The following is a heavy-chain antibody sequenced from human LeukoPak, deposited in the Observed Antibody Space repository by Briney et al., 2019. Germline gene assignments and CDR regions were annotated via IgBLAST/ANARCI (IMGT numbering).Heavy chain of an antibody. Sequence: KSSETLSLTCTVSGGSISSYYWSWIRQPPGKGLEWIGSIYHSGSTYYNPSLKSRVTISVDTSKNQFSLKLSSVTAADTAVYYCARGGAYCGGDCKYYYYYYGMDVWGQGTTVTVSS. CDR3: ARGGAYCGGDCKYYYYYYGMDV. CDR1: GGSISSYY. V-gene: IGHV4-59*01. D-gene: IGHD2-21*02. CDR2: IYHSGST. J-gene: IGHJ6*02.